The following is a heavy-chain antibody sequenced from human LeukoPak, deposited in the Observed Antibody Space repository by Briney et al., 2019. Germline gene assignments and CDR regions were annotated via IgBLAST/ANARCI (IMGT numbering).Heavy chain of an antibody. J-gene: IGHJ5*02. Sequence: PGGSLRLSCAASGFTFSSYATSWVRQAPGKGLEWVSAISGSGGSTYYADSVKGRFTISRDNSKNTLYLQMNSLRAEDTAVYYCAKDLTMIVVVMFDPWGQGTLVTVSS. V-gene: IGHV3-23*01. CDR1: GFTFSSYA. CDR3: AKDLTMIVVVMFDP. CDR2: ISGSGGST. D-gene: IGHD3-22*01.